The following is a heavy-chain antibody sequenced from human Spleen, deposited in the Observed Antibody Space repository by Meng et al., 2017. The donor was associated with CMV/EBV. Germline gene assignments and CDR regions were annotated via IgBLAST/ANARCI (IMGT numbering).Heavy chain of an antibody. V-gene: IGHV3-23*01. D-gene: IGHD2-2*01. J-gene: IGHJ4*02. Sequence: GGSLRLSCAASGFTFSSYAMSWVRQTPGKGLEWVSAISGSGGGGGTYYADSVKGRCTISRDNSKNTLYLQMNSLRAEDTAVYYCAKADLGYCSGTICYHFDYWGQGTLVTVSS. CDR1: GFTFSSYA. CDR3: AKADLGYCSGTICYHFDY. CDR2: ISGSGGGGGT.